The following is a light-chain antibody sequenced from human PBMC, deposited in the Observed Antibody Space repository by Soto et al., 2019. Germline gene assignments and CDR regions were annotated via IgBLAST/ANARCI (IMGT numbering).Light chain of an antibody. J-gene: IGKJ5*01. CDR2: AAS. CDR3: QQAYSFPIT. V-gene: IGKV1D-12*01. CDR1: QDIAGY. Sequence: DIPVTQSPSSLSASVGDRVTITCRASQDIAGYLAWYQHKPGRTPELLIRAASSLQSGVPSRFSGSGAGTDFTLTINSLQPEDFATYYCQQAYSFPITFGQGTRLEIK.